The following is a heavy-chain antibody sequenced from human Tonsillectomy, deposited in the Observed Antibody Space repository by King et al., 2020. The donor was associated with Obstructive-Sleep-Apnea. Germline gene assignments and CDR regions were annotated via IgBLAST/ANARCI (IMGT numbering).Heavy chain of an antibody. D-gene: IGHD3-16*01. V-gene: IGHV3-64D*09. CDR1: GFIFSTYA. J-gene: IGHJ4*02. Sequence: VQLVESGGGLVQPGGSLRLSCSASGFIFSTYAMHWVRQAPGKGLESVSAISSNGDNTYYADSMRVRFTISRDNSKNTLYLQMSSLRADDTAVYYCVRNLGGWSDFWGQGTLVTVSS. CDR2: ISSNGDNT. CDR3: VRNLGGWSDF.